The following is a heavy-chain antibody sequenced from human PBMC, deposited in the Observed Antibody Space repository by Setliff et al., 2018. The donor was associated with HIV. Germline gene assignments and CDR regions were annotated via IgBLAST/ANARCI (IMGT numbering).Heavy chain of an antibody. CDR2: ISYSGST. V-gene: IGHV4-59*11. J-gene: IGHJ3*02. Sequence: ASETLSLTCTVSGGSISSHYWSWVRQTPGKGLEWIGSISYSGSTNHNPSLKSRVTISVDKSKNQFSLKLSSVTAADTAVYYCARGWGWNDDESSGRPQYAFDIWGQGTMVTVSS. CDR3: ARGWGWNDDESSGRPQYAFDI. D-gene: IGHD3-22*01. CDR1: GGSISSHY.